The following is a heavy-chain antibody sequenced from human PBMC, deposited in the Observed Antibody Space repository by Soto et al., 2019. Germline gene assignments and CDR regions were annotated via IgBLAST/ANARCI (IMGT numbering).Heavy chain of an antibody. Sequence: QVQLVESGGGVVQPGRSLRLSCAASGFTFSSYAMHWVRQAPGKGLEWVAVISYDGSNKYYADSVKGRFTISRDNSKNKMYLQMNSLRAEATAVYYCARINGDHDAFDIWGQGTMVTVSS. CDR3: ARINGDHDAFDI. CDR1: GFTFSSYA. CDR2: ISYDGSNK. D-gene: IGHD4-17*01. V-gene: IGHV3-30-3*01. J-gene: IGHJ3*02.